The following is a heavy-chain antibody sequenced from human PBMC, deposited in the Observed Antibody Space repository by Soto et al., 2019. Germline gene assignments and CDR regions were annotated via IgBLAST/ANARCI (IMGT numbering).Heavy chain of an antibody. D-gene: IGHD5-12*01. J-gene: IGHJ6*02. CDR1: GFTFSSYA. Sequence: GGSLRLSCAASGFTFSSYAMSWVRQAPGKGLEWVSAISGSGGSTYYADSVKGRFTISRDNSKNTLYLQMNSLRAEDTAVYYCAKDLRNATIYYYYGMDVWGQGTTVTVSS. CDR3: AKDLRNATIYYYYGMDV. V-gene: IGHV3-23*01. CDR2: ISGSGGST.